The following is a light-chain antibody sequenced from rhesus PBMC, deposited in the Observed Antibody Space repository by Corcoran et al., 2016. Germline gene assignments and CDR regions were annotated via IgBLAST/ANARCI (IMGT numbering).Light chain of an antibody. V-gene: IGKV1-32*02. Sequence: DIQMSQSPSSLSASVGDRVTITCRASQGISTYLNWYQKKPGKAPKLLIYFANTLERGVPSRFSGSGAGTDFTLTSSSLQPEDFATYYWQQGNSNPPTFGRGTKVEIE. CDR1: QGISTY. J-gene: IGKJ1*01. CDR2: FAN. CDR3: QQGNSNPPT.